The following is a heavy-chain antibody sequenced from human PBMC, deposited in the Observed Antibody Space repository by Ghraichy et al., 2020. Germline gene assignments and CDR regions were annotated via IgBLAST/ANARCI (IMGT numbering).Heavy chain of an antibody. Sequence: SQTLSLTCIVSGGSISSSFHHWVWIRQPPGKGLDWIGNIYHSGSTWYSPSLRSQVTMSVDTSKNQFSLKVTSVTAADTAVYYCARAFRSGPYCYYTFDVWGQGTTVTVSS. CDR1: GGSISSSFHH. V-gene: IGHV4-39*07. D-gene: IGHD3-3*01. CDR3: ARAFRSGPYCYYTFDV. CDR2: IYHSGST. J-gene: IGHJ6*02.